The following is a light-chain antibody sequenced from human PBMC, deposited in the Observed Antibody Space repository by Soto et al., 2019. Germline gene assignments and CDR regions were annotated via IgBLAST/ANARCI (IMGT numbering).Light chain of an antibody. CDR2: EVT. V-gene: IGLV2-14*01. CDR1: RTDIGGYNY. J-gene: IGLJ2*01. Sequence: QSALTQPASVSGSLGQSITISCTGTRTDIGGYNYVSWYQQYPGKAPKLVICEVTSRPSGISDRFSGSKSGNTASLTISGLQAEDTALYYCCSYTRSGTLSFGGGTKLTVL. CDR3: CSYTRSGTLS.